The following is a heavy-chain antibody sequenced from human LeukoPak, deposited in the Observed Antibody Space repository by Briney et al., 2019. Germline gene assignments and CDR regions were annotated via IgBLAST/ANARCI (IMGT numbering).Heavy chain of an antibody. CDR3: AKLGIVVVVAALDS. CDR2: ISGSGGST. CDR1: GFTFSSYG. Sequence: GGSLRLSCAASGFTFSSYGMSWVRQAPGKGLEWVSAISGSGGSTYYADSVKGRFTISRDNSKNTLYLQMNSLRAEDTAVYSCAKLGIVVVVAALDSWGQGTLVTVSS. V-gene: IGHV3-23*01. J-gene: IGHJ4*02. D-gene: IGHD2-15*01.